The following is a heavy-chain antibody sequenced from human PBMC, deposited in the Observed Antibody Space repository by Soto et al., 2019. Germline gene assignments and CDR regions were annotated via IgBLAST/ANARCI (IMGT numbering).Heavy chain of an antibody. Sequence: GGSLRLSCAASGFTFSSYSMNWVRQAPGKGLEWVSYISSSSSTIYYADSVKGRFTISRDNAKNSLYLQMNSLRAEDTAVYYCARDALLRFFVSSGYYYGMVFSGQGTTVTV. CDR1: GFTFSSYS. CDR3: ARDALLRFFVSSGYYYGMVF. V-gene: IGHV3-48*01. J-gene: IGHJ6*02. CDR2: ISSSSSTI. D-gene: IGHD3-3*01.